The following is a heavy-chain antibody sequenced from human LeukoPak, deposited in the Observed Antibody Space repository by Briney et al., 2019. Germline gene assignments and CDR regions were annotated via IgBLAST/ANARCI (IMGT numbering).Heavy chain of an antibody. Sequence: PSETLSLTCTVSGGSISSHYWSWIRQPPGKGLEWIGYIYYSGSTNYNPSLKSRVTISVDASKNQFSLKLSSVTAADTAVYYCARVNPSGSYIWFDPWGQGTLVTVSS. D-gene: IGHD1-26*01. V-gene: IGHV4-59*11. J-gene: IGHJ5*02. CDR2: IYYSGST. CDR3: ARVNPSGSYIWFDP. CDR1: GGSISSHY.